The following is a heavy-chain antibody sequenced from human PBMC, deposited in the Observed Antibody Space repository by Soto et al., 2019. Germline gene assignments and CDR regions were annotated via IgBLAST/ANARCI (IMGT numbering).Heavy chain of an antibody. V-gene: IGHV4-34*01. Sequence: QVQLQQWGAGLLKPSETLSLTCAVYGGSFSGYYWSWIRQPPGKGLEWIGEINHSGSTNYNPSLKSRVTISVDTSKNQFSLKLSSVTAADTAVYYCARESGSLVTRLFDYWGQGTLVTVSS. CDR1: GGSFSGYY. CDR2: INHSGST. CDR3: ARESGSLVTRLFDY. D-gene: IGHD2-21*02. J-gene: IGHJ4*02.